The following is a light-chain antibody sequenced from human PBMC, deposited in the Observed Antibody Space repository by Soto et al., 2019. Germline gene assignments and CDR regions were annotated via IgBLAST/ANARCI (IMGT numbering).Light chain of an antibody. Sequence: QSVLTQPPSVSAAPGQKVSISCSGSSSNIGNNYVSWYQHLPGTAPRLLIYDNDKRPSGIPDRFSGSKSGTSATLGITGPQTGDEADYYCVTSHSSLSPVVFGGGTKLTVL. CDR2: DND. J-gene: IGLJ2*01. CDR1: SSNIGNNY. V-gene: IGLV1-51*01. CDR3: VTSHSSLSPVV.